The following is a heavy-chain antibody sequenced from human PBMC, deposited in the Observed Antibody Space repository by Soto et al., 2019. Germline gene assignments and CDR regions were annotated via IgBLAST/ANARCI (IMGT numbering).Heavy chain of an antibody. J-gene: IGHJ4*02. D-gene: IGHD3-22*01. CDR2: ISGSGGST. CDR3: AKDLSSGYYYGGFDY. Sequence: EVQLLESGGGLVQPGGSLSLSCAASGFTFSSYAMSWVRQAPGKGLEWVSAISGSGGSTYYADSVTGRFTISRDNSKNTRYLQMTSLRAEDTAVYYCAKDLSSGYYYGGFDYWGQGTLVTVSS. CDR1: GFTFSSYA. V-gene: IGHV3-23*01.